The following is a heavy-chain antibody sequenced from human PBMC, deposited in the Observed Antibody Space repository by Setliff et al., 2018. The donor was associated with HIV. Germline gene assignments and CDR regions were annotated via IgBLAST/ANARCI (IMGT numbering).Heavy chain of an antibody. Sequence: SETLSLTCTVSGASISSGGYYWSWIRQHPGKGLEWIGYIYYSGSTYYNPSLKSRVSMSVDTSENQFSLKLSSVTAADTAVYFCARLRITMIMMLNYFDYWGQGTLVTVSS. D-gene: IGHD3-22*01. CDR2: IYYSGST. V-gene: IGHV4-31*03. CDR1: GASISSGGYY. J-gene: IGHJ4*02. CDR3: ARLRITMIMMLNYFDY.